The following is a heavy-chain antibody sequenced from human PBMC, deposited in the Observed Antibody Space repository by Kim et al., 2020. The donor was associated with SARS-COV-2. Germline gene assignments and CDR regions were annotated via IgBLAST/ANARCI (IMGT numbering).Heavy chain of an antibody. CDR2: IRPTGDET. CDR3: ANRLGGPSWYEH. V-gene: IGHV3-23*01. Sequence: GGSLRLSCAASGFFFPRYAMSWVRQAPGKGLEWVSAIRPTGDETFYADSVKGRFTISRDDSKNTVYLQMNSLRADDTAVYYCANRLGGPSWYEHWGEGALLTVSS. D-gene: IGHD3-16*01. CDR1: GFFFPRYA. J-gene: IGHJ5*02.